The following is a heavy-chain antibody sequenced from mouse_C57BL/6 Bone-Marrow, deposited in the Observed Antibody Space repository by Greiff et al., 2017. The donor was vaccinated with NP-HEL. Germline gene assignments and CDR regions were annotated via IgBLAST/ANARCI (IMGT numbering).Heavy chain of an antibody. J-gene: IGHJ3*01. D-gene: IGHD1-1*01. CDR2: IWTGGGT. CDR3: ARIYYGSSYSAWFAY. CDR1: GFSLTSYA. V-gene: IGHV2-9-1*01. Sequence: VHLVESGPGLVAPSQSLSITCTVSGFSLTSYAISWVRQPPGKGLEWLGVIWTGGGTNYNSALKSRLSISKDNSKSQVFLKMNSLQTDDTARYYCARIYYGSSYSAWFAYWGQGTLVTVSA.